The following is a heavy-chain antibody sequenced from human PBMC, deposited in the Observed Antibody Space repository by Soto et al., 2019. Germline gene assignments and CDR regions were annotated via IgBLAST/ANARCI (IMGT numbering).Heavy chain of an antibody. D-gene: IGHD5-12*01. V-gene: IGHV3-21*01. Sequence: EVQLVESGGGLVKPGGSLRLSCAASGFTFSSYSMNWVRQAPGKGLEWVSSISSSTSYMYYADSVKGRFTISRDNARNSLYLQMNSLRAEDTAVYYCARFRIDGYNLDYWGLGTLVTVSS. J-gene: IGHJ4*02. CDR1: GFTFSSYS. CDR3: ARFRIDGYNLDY. CDR2: ISSSTSYM.